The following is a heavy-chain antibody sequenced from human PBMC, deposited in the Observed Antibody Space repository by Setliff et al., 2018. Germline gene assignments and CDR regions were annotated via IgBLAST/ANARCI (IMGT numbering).Heavy chain of an antibody. V-gene: IGHV4-39*01. CDR3: ARMSGFLYMDV. D-gene: IGHD3-3*01. CDR2: IHYRGTT. J-gene: IGHJ6*03. CDR1: GASISSGTYY. Sequence: KASETLSLTCTVSGASISSGTYYWAWIRQPPGKGLEWIGRIHYRGTTYSNASLASRLTISVDTSKNQFSLNLSSVTAADTAVYYCARMSGFLYMDVWGKGTTVTVSS.